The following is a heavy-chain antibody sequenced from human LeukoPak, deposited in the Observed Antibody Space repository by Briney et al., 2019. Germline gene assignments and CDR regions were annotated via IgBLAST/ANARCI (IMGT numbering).Heavy chain of an antibody. V-gene: IGHV3-21*01. Sequence: PGGSLRLSCAASGFTFSSYSMNWVRQAPGKGLEWVSSISSSSSYIYYADSVKGRFTISRDNAKNSLYLQMNSLRAEDTAVYYCARARTLAYCGGDCPDAFDIWGQGTMVTVSS. CDR1: GFTFSSYS. CDR2: ISSSSSYI. J-gene: IGHJ3*02. CDR3: ARARTLAYCGGDCPDAFDI. D-gene: IGHD2-21*02.